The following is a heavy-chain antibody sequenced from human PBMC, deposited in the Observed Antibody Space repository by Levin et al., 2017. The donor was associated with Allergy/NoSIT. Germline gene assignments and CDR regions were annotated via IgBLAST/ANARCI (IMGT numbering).Heavy chain of an antibody. V-gene: IGHV1-2*02. D-gene: IGHD6-13*01. Sequence: ASVKVSCKASGYTFTGYYMHWVRQAPGQGLEWMGWINPNSGGTYYAQKFQGRVTMTRDTSISTAYMELSRLRSDDTAVYYCARDRAEQQLANWFDPWGQGTLVTVSS. J-gene: IGHJ5*02. CDR2: INPNSGGT. CDR3: ARDRAEQQLANWFDP. CDR1: GYTFTGYY.